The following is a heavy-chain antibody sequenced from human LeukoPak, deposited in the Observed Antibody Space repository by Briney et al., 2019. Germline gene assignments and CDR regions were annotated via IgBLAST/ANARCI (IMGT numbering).Heavy chain of an antibody. CDR3: ARDLPVVAATREVGMDV. D-gene: IGHD2-15*01. J-gene: IGHJ6*02. CDR2: INAGNGNT. Sequence: GASVKVSCKASGYTLTSYAMHWVRQAPGQRLEWMGWINAGNGNTKYSQKFQGRVTITRDTSASTAYMELSSLRSEDTAVYYCARDLPVVAATREVGMDVWGQGTTVTVSS. CDR1: GYTLTSYA. V-gene: IGHV1-3*01.